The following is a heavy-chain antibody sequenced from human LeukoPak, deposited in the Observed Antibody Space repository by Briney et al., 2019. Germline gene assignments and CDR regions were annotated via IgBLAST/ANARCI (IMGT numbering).Heavy chain of an antibody. CDR2: IYYSGST. D-gene: IGHD6-19*01. CDR3: ARIDRAVAGTIDY. V-gene: IGHV4-59*08. J-gene: IGHJ4*02. CDR1: GGSISSYF. Sequence: SETLSLTCTVSGGSISSYFWSWIRQPPGKGLEWIGYIYYSGSTNYNPSLNSRVTMSVDTSKNQFSLKLSSVTAADTAVYYCARIDRAVAGTIDYWGQGTLVTVSS.